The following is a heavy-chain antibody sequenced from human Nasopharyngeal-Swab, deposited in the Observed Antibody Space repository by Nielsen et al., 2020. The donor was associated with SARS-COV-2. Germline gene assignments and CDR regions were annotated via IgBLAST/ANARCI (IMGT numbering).Heavy chain of an antibody. D-gene: IGHD1-26*01. CDR3: ARDAVGATIGFFDY. J-gene: IGHJ4*02. CDR2: INTNTGNP. V-gene: IGHV7-4-1*02. Sequence: WVRQAPGQGLEWMGWINTNTGNPTYAQGFTGRFVFSLDTSVSTAYLQISSLKAEDTAVYYCARDAVGATIGFFDYWGQGTLVTVSS.